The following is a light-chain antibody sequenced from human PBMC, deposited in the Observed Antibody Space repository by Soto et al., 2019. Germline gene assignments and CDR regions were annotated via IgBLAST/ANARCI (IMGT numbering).Light chain of an antibody. CDR1: QSGNSY. Sequence: EIVLTQSPATLSLSPGERATLSCKASQSGNSYLAWYQQKPGQAPRLLIYDAANRATGIPARFSGSGSGTDFTLTISSLEPEDFAVYYCQQRSNWPPITFGQGTRLEIK. V-gene: IGKV3-11*01. CDR3: QQRSNWPPIT. J-gene: IGKJ5*01. CDR2: DAA.